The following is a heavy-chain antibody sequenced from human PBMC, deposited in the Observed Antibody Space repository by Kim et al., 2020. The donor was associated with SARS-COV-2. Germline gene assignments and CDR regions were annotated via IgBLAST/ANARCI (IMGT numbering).Heavy chain of an antibody. D-gene: IGHD4-17*01. J-gene: IGHJ4*02. CDR3: ARSQYGAFDF. Sequence: TTSYADSVKGQITISRDNAKNTLYLQMNSLRAEDTAVYYCARSQYGAFDFWGQGTLVTVSS. CDR2: TT. V-gene: IGHV3-74*01.